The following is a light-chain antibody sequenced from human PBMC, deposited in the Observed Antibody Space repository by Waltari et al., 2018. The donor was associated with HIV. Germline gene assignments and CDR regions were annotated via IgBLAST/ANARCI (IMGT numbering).Light chain of an antibody. CDR2: DNY. CDR1: TSNIGNNY. V-gene: IGLV1-51*01. J-gene: IGLJ3*02. CDR3: GTWDSSLSSVV. Sequence: QSVLTQPPSMSAASGQQVPIPCSGGTSNIGNNYVSWYQQIPGAAPKLLIYDNYKRPSGIPDRFSGSKSGTSGTLGITGLQSGDEADYYCGTWDSSLSSVVFGVGTKLTVL.